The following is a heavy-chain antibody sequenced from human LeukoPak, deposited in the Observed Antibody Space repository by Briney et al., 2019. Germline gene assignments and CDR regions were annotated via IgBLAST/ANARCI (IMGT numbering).Heavy chain of an antibody. Sequence: PAQTLSLTCTVSGVSISSGSYYWSWIRQPAGKGLEWIGRIYTSGSTNYNPALKSRITITVDTSKNQFSLKLSSVTAADTAVYYCARGLTTIYYYYMDVWGKGTTVTVSS. CDR3: ARGLTTIYYYYMDV. D-gene: IGHD3-3*01. V-gene: IGHV4-61*02. J-gene: IGHJ6*03. CDR2: IYTSGST. CDR1: GVSISSGSYY.